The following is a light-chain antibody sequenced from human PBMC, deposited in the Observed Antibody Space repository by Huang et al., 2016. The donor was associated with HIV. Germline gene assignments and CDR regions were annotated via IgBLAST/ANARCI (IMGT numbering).Light chain of an antibody. CDR2: GAS. CDR1: EYVSSN. V-gene: IGKV3-15*01. J-gene: IGKJ1*01. Sequence: EIVMTQSPATLSVSPGERAPLSCRAREYVSSNLAWYQHKPGQAPRLLIYGASTRATGIPASVSGSGSGTEFTLTISSLQSEDFAVYYCQQYDNWPMTFGQGTKVEIK. CDR3: QQYDNWPMT.